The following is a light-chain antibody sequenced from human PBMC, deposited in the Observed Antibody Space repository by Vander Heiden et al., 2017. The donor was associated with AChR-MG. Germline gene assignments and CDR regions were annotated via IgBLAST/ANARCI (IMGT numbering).Light chain of an antibody. CDR2: DVG. Sequence: QPALTQPASVSGSPGQSIPLSCTGPSSDVGRYNYVSVSHQHPGKAPKLMIYDVGKRPSGVSHRFSGSKSGNTASLTISGLQPDDEADYYCSSYTRTTTVVFGGGTKLTVL. CDR1: SSDVGRYNY. V-gene: IGLV2-14*03. CDR3: SSYTRTTTVV. J-gene: IGLJ2*01.